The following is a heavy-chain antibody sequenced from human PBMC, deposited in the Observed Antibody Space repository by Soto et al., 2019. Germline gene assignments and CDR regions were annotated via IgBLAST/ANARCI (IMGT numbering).Heavy chain of an antibody. V-gene: IGHV3-72*01. CDR1: GFTFSDHY. Sequence: PGGSLRLSCAASGFTFSDHYMDWVRQAPGKGLEWVGRTRNKANSYTTEYAASVKGRFTISRDDSKNSLYLQMNSLKTEDTAVYYCARVNYYYGMDVWGQGTTVTVSS. CDR3: ARVNYYYGMDV. J-gene: IGHJ6*02. CDR2: TRNKANSYTT.